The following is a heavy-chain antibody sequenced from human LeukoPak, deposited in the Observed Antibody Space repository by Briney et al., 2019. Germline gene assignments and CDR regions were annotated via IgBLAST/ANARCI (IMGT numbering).Heavy chain of an antibody. Sequence: SETLSLTCTVSGGSISSSSYYWGWLRQPPGTGLEWIGSIYYSGSTYYNPSLKSRVTISVDTSKNQFSLKLSSVTAADTAVYYCASHTPSRIVGAIVRPPYYYYYYYMDVWGKGTTVTVSS. J-gene: IGHJ6*03. V-gene: IGHV4-39*07. CDR2: IYYSGST. CDR1: GGSISSSSYY. CDR3: ASHTPSRIVGAIVRPPYYYYYYYMDV. D-gene: IGHD1-26*01.